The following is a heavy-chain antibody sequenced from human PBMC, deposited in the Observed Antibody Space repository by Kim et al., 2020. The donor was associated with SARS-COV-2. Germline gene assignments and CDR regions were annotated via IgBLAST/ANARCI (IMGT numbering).Heavy chain of an antibody. CDR1: GESFSDYS. J-gene: IGHJ6*03. V-gene: IGHV4-34*01. Sequence: SETLSLTCAVFGESFSDYSWTWVRRPPGRGLEWLGEINHSGSTNYNPSLKSRVAISSDTSKTQFYLKVTSLTAADTAVYYCARGRVGVVPSPILGLGPFWKSYYVDVWGTGATVTVSS. CDR2: INHSGST. CDR3: ARGRVGVVPSPILGLGPFWKSYYVDV. D-gene: IGHD2-2*01.